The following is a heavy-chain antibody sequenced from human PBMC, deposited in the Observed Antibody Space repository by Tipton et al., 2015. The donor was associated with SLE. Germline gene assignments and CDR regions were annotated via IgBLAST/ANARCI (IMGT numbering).Heavy chain of an antibody. CDR3: ARAYSSSWTSGFWFDP. Sequence: SLRLSCAASGFTFNLYAMHWVRQAPGKGLEWVSSISSNSGRLGYADSVKGRFTISRDDAKNSVYLQMTSLRAEDTALYYCARAYSSSWTSGFWFDPWGQGTLVIVSS. J-gene: IGHJ5*02. CDR2: ISSNSGRL. V-gene: IGHV3-9*01. D-gene: IGHD6-13*01. CDR1: GFTFNLYA.